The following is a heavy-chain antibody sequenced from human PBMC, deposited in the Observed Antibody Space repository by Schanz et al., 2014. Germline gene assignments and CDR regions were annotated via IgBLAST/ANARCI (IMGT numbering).Heavy chain of an antibody. V-gene: IGHV3-23*01. J-gene: IGHJ6*02. Sequence: EVQLLESGGGLVQPGGSLRLSCVASGFTFFGSFAMSWLRQAPGKGLEWVSGMSGSGSTADYADSVKGRFTISRDNGETSVYLQINSLRVEDTAVYYCARILARYQYYGVDVWGQGTTVIVSS. CDR3: ARILARYQYYGVDV. CDR1: GFTFFGSFA. D-gene: IGHD3-10*01. CDR2: MSGSGSTA.